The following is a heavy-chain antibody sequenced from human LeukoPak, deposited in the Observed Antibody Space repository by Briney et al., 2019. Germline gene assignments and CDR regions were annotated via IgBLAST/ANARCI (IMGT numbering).Heavy chain of an antibody. CDR1: GFTFSSYW. D-gene: IGHD6-19*01. Sequence: GGSLRLSCAASGFTFSSYWMGWVRQAPGKGLEWVASIKQDGAEKHYVDSVKGRFTISRDNAENSLYLQMNSLRVEDTAVCYCASGSSGRYFLYFEYWGQGALLTVSS. CDR2: IKQDGAEK. CDR3: ASGSSGRYFLYFEY. J-gene: IGHJ4*02. V-gene: IGHV3-7*01.